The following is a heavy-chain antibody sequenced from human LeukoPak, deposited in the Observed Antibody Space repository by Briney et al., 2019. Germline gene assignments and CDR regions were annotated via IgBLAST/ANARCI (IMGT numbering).Heavy chain of an antibody. J-gene: IGHJ5*02. V-gene: IGHV1-2*02. CDR3: ARDNSVGDSAWWFDP. Sequence: ASVKVSCKSSGYTFTAYYMHWVRQAPGQGLEWMGWINPNSGGTSYAQKFQGRVTMTRDTSTSTAYMDLSSLRSEDTAVYYCARDNSVGDSAWWFDPWGQGTLVTVSS. CDR1: GYTFTAYY. D-gene: IGHD5-12*01. CDR2: INPNSGGT.